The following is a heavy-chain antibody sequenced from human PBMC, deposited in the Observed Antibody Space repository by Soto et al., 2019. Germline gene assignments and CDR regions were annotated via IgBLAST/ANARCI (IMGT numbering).Heavy chain of an antibody. CDR3: AGDPVPEY. V-gene: IGHV3-74*01. J-gene: IGHJ4*02. CDR1: GFTFSRYW. CDR2: IKSDGSA. Sequence: GGSLRLSFAASGFTFSRYWMHWVRQAPGKGLVWVSLIKSDGSASYADSVKGRFTISRDNAKNTLYLQMNSLRVEDTAVYYCAGDPVPEYWGQGTLVTVSS.